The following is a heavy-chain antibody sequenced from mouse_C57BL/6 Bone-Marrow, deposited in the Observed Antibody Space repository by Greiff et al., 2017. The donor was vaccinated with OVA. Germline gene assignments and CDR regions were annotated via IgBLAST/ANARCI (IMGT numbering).Heavy chain of an antibody. J-gene: IGHJ3*01. Sequence: VQLQQSGPELVKPGASVKISCKASGYAFSSSWMNWVKQRPGKGLEWIGRIYPGDGDTNYNGKFKGKATLTADKSSSTAYMQLSSLTSEDSAVYFCARWDGFSWFAYWGQGTLVTVSA. CDR3: ARWDGFSWFAY. D-gene: IGHD2-3*01. CDR2: IYPGDGDT. V-gene: IGHV1-82*01. CDR1: GYAFSSSW.